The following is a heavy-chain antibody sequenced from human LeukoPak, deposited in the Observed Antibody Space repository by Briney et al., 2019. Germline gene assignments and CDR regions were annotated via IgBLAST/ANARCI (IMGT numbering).Heavy chain of an antibody. V-gene: IGHV3-23*01. CDR3: AKEAGYSGYDYPDY. Sequence: GGSPRLSCAASGFTFSSYATSWVRQAPGKGLEWVSAISGSGYSTYYADSVKGRFTISRDNSKNTLYLQMDSLRAEDTAVYYCAKEAGYSGYDYPDYWGQGTLVTVSS. CDR2: ISGSGYST. J-gene: IGHJ4*02. D-gene: IGHD5-12*01. CDR1: GFTFSSYA.